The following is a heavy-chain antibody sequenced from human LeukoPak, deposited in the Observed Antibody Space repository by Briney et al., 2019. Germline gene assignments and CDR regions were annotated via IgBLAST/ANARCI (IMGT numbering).Heavy chain of an antibody. V-gene: IGHV3-66*01. D-gene: IGHD3-10*01. CDR1: GFTVSSNY. CDR3: ARGHLWFGELFDY. CDR2: IYSGGST. Sequence: GGSLRLSCAASGFTVSSNYMSWVRQAPGKGLEWVSVIYSGGSTYYADSVKGRFTISRDNSKNTLYLQMNSLRAEDTAVYYCARGHLWFGELFDYWGQGTLVTVSS. J-gene: IGHJ4*02.